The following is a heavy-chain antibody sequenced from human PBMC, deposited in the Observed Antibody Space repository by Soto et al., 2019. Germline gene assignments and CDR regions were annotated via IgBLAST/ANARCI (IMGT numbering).Heavy chain of an antibody. CDR2: IHYSGST. D-gene: IGHD6-13*01. CDR1: GGSISSYY. CDR3: TRHEGGAAADRPLDY. Sequence: SETLSLTCTVSGGSISSYYWSWIRQPPGKGLEWVGYIHYSGSTNSNPSLKSRVSISVYTSTNQFSLKLNSVTAADTAVYYCTRHEGGAAADRPLDYWGQGTLVTVSS. J-gene: IGHJ4*02. V-gene: IGHV4-59*08.